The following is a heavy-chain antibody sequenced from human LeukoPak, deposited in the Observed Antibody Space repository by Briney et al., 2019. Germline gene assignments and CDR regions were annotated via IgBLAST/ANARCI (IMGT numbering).Heavy chain of an antibody. Sequence: SETLSLTCAVYGGSFSGYYWSWIRQPPGKGLEWVGEINHSGSTNYNPSLKSRVTISVDTSKNQFSLKLSSVTAADTAVYYCARGLGGITGTKARNWFDPWGQGTLVTVSS. D-gene: IGHD1-20*01. CDR2: INHSGST. V-gene: IGHV4-34*01. CDR1: GGSFSGYY. J-gene: IGHJ5*02. CDR3: ARGLGGITGTKARNWFDP.